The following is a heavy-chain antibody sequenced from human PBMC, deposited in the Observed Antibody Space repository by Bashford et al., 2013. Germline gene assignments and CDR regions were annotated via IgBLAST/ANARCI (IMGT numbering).Heavy chain of an antibody. Sequence: VRQASREGGVEWGLDPSVELSDYIYYADSLQGRFILSRDDSTNTLSLQMNSLGAEDTAVYYCARASYYADTGYYFFDYWGQGTLVTVSS. V-gene: IGHV3-21*04. CDR3: ARASYYADTGYYFFDY. J-gene: IGHJ4*02. CDR2: SVELSDYI. D-gene: IGHD3-9*01.